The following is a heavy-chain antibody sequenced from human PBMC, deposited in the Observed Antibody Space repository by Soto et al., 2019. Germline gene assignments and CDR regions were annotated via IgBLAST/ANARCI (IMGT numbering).Heavy chain of an antibody. CDR2: INHSGNT. CDR1: GGSFSGSY. Sequence: SETLSLTCAVYGGSFSGSYWSWIRQPPGKGLEWVGEINHSGNTNYNPSLKSRVTISLGTSRNQFSLKLSSVTAADTAVYYCASGGWFGEYGHYFDYWGQGTLVTVS. D-gene: IGHD3-10*01. J-gene: IGHJ4*02. CDR3: ASGGWFGEYGHYFDY. V-gene: IGHV4-34*01.